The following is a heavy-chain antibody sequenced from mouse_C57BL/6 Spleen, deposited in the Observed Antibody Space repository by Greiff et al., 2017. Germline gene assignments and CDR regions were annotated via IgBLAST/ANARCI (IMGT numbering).Heavy chain of an antibody. CDR1: GYTFTSYT. J-gene: IGHJ4*01. CDR3: ARSRLSTTVVAPYYYAMDY. Sequence: VQLQQSGAELARPGASVKMSCKASGYTFTSYTMHWVKQRPGQGLEWIGYINPSSGYTKYNQKFKDKATLTADKSSSTAYMQLSSLTSEDSAVYYCARSRLSTTVVAPYYYAMDYWGQGTSVTVSS. CDR2: INPSSGYT. V-gene: IGHV1-4*01. D-gene: IGHD1-1*01.